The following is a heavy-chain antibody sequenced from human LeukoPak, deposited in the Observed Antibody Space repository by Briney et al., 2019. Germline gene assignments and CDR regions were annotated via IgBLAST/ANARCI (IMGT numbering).Heavy chain of an antibody. CDR1: GYTLTELS. D-gene: IGHD2-2*01. CDR2: FDPEDGET. CDR3: ATNTLILGYCSSISCHDAFDI. J-gene: IGHJ3*02. Sequence: ASVKVSCKVSGYTLTELSMHWVRQAPGKGLEWMGGFDPEDGETIYAQKFQGGVTMTEDTSTDTAYMELSSLRSEDTAVYYCATNTLILGYCSSISCHDAFDIWGQGTMVTVSS. V-gene: IGHV1-24*01.